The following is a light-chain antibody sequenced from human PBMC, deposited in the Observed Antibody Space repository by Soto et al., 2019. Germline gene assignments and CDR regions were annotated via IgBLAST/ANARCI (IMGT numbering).Light chain of an antibody. V-gene: IGLV1-51*01. CDR3: GTWDTSLSVYV. CDR1: SSNIGDNY. J-gene: IGLJ1*01. CDR2: DSN. Sequence: QSVLTQPPSVTAAPGQKVTISCSGSSSNIGDNYVSWYQQVPGTAPKLLIYDSNKRPSGIPDRFSGSKSGTSATLGISGLQTGVEADYYCGTWDTSLSVYVFGTGTSSPS.